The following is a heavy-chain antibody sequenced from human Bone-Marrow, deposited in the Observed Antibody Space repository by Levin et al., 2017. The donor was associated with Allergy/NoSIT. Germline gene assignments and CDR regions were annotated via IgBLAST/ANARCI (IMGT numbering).Heavy chain of an antibody. CDR2: IAYSGAT. Sequence: PSETLSLTCTVSGGSINSYFWTWIRQPPGKGLEYIGQIAYSGATYYNPALKSRVTFSLDPSTNQFSMKLTSVTAADTAVYYCARGRVYSGYDGVWGQGTMVVVSS. CDR3: ARGRVYSGYDGV. D-gene: IGHD5-12*01. J-gene: IGHJ3*01. V-gene: IGHV4-59*01. CDR1: GGSINSYF.